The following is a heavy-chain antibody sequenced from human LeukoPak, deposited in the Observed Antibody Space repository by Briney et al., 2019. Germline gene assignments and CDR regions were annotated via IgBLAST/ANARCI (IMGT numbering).Heavy chain of an antibody. CDR2: IIPIFGTA. V-gene: IGHV1-69*05. D-gene: IGHD6-19*01. CDR3: ARDQGEWLVATAFDI. CDR1: GGTFSSYA. J-gene: IGHJ3*02. Sequence: SVKVSCKASGGTFSSYAISWVRQAPGQGLEWMGRIIPIFGTANYAQKFQGRVTITTDESTSTAYMELSSLRSEDTAVYYCARDQGEWLVATAFDIWGQGTMVTVSS.